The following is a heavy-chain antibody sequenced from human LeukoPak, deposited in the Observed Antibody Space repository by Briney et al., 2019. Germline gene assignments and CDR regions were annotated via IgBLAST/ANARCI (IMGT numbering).Heavy chain of an antibody. CDR1: GFTFSSYA. D-gene: IGHD6-19*01. V-gene: IGHV3-23*01. CDR3: AREGLQWLVQYYFDY. Sequence: GAALRLSCAASGFTFSSYAMSWVRQAPGKGLEWVSAVSGSGVTTYSADSVKGRFTISRDNSKNTLYLQMSSLRAEDTAVYYCAREGLQWLVQYYFDYWGQGTLVTVYS. CDR2: VSGSGVTT. J-gene: IGHJ4*02.